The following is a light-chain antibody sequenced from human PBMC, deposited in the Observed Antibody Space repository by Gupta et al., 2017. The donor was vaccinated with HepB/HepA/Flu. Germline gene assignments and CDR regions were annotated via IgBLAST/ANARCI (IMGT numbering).Light chain of an antibody. CDR2: QAS. V-gene: IGKV1-5*03. J-gene: IGKJ1*01. CDR1: QRVGGW. CDR3: QQYDPYSWT. Sequence: DIHMTESPSTLSASVGDRVTITCRASQRVGGWLAWYQQKPGKAPKLLIYQASNLESGVPSRFSGSGSVTEFTLTIIILHPDDVATYYCQQYDPYSWTFGQGTKVEIK.